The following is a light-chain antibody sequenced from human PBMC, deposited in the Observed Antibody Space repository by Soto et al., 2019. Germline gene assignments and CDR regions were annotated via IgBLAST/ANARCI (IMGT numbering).Light chain of an antibody. Sequence: EIVLTQSPATLSLSPGERATLSCRASQSVSSSYLAWYQQNPGQAPRLLIYGASSRATGIPDRFSGSGSGTDFTLTISRLEPEDFAVYYCQQYGSSLSITFGQGTRLEI. CDR1: QSVSSSY. CDR2: GAS. V-gene: IGKV3-20*01. J-gene: IGKJ5*01. CDR3: QQYGSSLSIT.